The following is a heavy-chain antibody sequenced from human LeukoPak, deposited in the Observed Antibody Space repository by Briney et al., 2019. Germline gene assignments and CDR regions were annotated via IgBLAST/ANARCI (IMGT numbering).Heavy chain of an antibody. CDR3: VRDMFGGRDY. J-gene: IGHJ4*02. CDR2: INEAGSAT. CDR1: GFAFSSYW. D-gene: IGHD3-10*02. V-gene: IGHV3-74*01. Sequence: SGGSLRLSCAASGFAFSSYWMHWVRQVPGKGVAWVSRINEAGSATSDADSVKGRFTISRDNAKNALYLQMNSLRAEDTAVYYCVRDMFGGRDYWGQGTLVTVSS.